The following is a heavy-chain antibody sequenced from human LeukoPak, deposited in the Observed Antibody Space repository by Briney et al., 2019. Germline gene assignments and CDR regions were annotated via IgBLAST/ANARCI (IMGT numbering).Heavy chain of an antibody. CDR3: ARVDSEGGDLDY. CDR2: INPSGGST. J-gene: IGHJ4*02. D-gene: IGHD2-21*02. CDR1: GYTFTSYY. V-gene: IGHV1-46*01. Sequence: ASVKVSFKASGYTFTSYYMHWVRQAPGQGLEWMGIINPSGGSTSYAQKFQGRVTMTRDTSTSTVYMELSSLRSEDTAVYYCARVDSEGGDLDYWGQGTLVTVSS.